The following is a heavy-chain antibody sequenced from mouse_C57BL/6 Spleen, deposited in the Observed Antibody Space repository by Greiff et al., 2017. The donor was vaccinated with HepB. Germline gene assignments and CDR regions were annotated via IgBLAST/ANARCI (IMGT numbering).Heavy chain of an antibody. CDR2: INPSNGGT. CDR1: GYTFTSYW. V-gene: IGHV1-53*01. D-gene: IGHD1-1*01. CDR3: ARRNYGSSYDFDY. Sequence: VQLQQSGTELVKPGASVKLSCKASGYTFTSYWMHWVKQRPGQGLEWIGNINPSNGGTNYNEKFKSKATLTVDKSSSTAYMQLSSLTSEDSAVYDCARRNYGSSYDFDYWGQGTTLTVSS. J-gene: IGHJ2*01.